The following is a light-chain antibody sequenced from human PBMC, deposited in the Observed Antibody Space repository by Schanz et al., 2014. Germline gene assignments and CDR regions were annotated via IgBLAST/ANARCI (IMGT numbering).Light chain of an antibody. CDR2: DVS. J-gene: IGLJ3*02. CDR1: SSDVGGYNY. V-gene: IGLV2-11*01. Sequence: QSALTQPRSVSGSLGQSVTISCIGTSSDVGGYNYVSWYQQHPGKAPKLMIYDVSNRPSGVPDRFSASKSGTSASLAISGLQSEDEADYYCAAWDDSLNGQLFGGGTKLTVL. CDR3: AAWDDSLNGQL.